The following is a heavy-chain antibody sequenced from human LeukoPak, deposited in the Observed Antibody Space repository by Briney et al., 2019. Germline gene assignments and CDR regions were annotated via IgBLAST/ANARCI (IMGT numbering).Heavy chain of an antibody. CDR3: AKQGTIFGAYYFDY. J-gene: IGHJ4*02. Sequence: GGSLRLSCAASGFTFSSYGMHWVRQAPGKGLEWVAVISYDGSNKYYADSVKGRFTISRDNSKNTLYPQMNSLRAEDTAVYYCAKQGTIFGAYYFDYWGQGTLVTVSS. CDR2: ISYDGSNK. D-gene: IGHD3-3*01. CDR1: GFTFSSYG. V-gene: IGHV3-30*18.